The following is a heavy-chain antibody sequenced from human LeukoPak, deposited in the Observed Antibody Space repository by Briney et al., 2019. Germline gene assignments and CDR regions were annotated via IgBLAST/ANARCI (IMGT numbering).Heavy chain of an antibody. J-gene: IGHJ4*02. D-gene: IGHD5-18*01. CDR1: GFSFSTYW. V-gene: IGHV3-30*02. Sequence: TGGSLRLSCAASGFSFSTYWMRWVRQAPGKGLEWVAFIRYDGSNKYYTDSVKGRFTISRDNSKNTLCLQMNSLRAEDTAVYYCAKRYSYEEGYFDYWGQGTLVTVSS. CDR3: AKRYSYEEGYFDY. CDR2: IRYDGSNK.